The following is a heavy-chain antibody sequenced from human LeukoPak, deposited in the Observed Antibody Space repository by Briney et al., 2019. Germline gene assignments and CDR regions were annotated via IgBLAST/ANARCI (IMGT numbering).Heavy chain of an antibody. D-gene: IGHD2-2*01. CDR2: IRYDGSNK. V-gene: IGHV3-30*02. J-gene: IGHJ6*03. CDR3: AKDLTDIVVVPAAVYYYYYMDV. Sequence: PGGSLRLSCAASGFAFSSYGMHWVRQAPGKGLEWVAFIRYDGSNKYYADSVKGRFTISRDNSKNTLYLQMNSLRAEDTAVYYCAKDLTDIVVVPAAVYYYYYMDVWGKGTTVTISS. CDR1: GFAFSSYG.